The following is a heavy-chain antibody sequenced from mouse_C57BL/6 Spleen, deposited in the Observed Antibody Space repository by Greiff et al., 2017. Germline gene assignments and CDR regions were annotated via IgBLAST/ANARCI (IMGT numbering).Heavy chain of an antibody. J-gene: IGHJ4*01. CDR2: ICTGGGT. CDR3: DRKTNDGYYGGGAMDY. D-gene: IGHD2-3*01. CDR1: GFSLTSYA. V-gene: IGHV2-9-1*01. Sequence: VKLVESGPGLVAPSQSLSITCTVSGFSLTSYAISWVRQPPGKGLEWLGLICTGGGTNYNSAPKSRPSISNGNSKSQVFLKMNSLQTDDTARYYCDRKTNDGYYGGGAMDYWGQGTSVTVAS.